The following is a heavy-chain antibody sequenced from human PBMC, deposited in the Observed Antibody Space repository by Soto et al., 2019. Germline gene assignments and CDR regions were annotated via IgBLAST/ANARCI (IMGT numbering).Heavy chain of an antibody. Sequence: GGSLRLSCAASGFTFSSYGMHWVRQAPGKGLEWVAVISYDGSNKYYADSVKGRFTISRDNSKNTLYLQMNSLRAEDTAVYYCAKTYPHYTIPGPDAFDIWGQGTMVTVSS. D-gene: IGHD3-3*01. CDR3: AKTYPHYTIPGPDAFDI. J-gene: IGHJ3*02. CDR1: GFTFSSYG. CDR2: ISYDGSNK. V-gene: IGHV3-30*18.